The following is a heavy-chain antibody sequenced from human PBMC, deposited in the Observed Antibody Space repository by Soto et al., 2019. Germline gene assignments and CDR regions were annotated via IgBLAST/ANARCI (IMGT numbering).Heavy chain of an antibody. CDR1: GGSFSGYY. CDR3: ARTPYGDYYLF. D-gene: IGHD4-17*01. CDR2: INHSGST. V-gene: IGHV4-34*01. Sequence: SETLSLTCAVYGGSFSGYYWSWIRQPPGKGLEWIGEINHSGSTNYNPSLKSRVTISVDTSKNQFSLKLSSVTAADTAVYYCARTPYGDYYLFWGRGTLVTVSS. J-gene: IGHJ4*02.